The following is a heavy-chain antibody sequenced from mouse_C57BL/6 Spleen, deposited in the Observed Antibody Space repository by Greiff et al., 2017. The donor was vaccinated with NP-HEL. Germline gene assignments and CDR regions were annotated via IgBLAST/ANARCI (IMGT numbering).Heavy chain of an antibody. D-gene: IGHD2-3*01. Sequence: VQLQQSGAELVRPGTSVKMSYKASGYTFTNYWIGWAKQRPGHGLEWIGDIYPGGGYTNYNEKFKGKATLTADKSSSTAYMQFSSLTSEDSAIYYCARGDGQEGRFDYWGQGTTLTVSS. V-gene: IGHV1-63*01. CDR1: GYTFTNYW. J-gene: IGHJ2*01. CDR3: ARGDGQEGRFDY. CDR2: IYPGGGYT.